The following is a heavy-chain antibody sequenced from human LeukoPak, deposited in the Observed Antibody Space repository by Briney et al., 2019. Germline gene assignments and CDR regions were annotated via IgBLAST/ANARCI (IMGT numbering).Heavy chain of an antibody. Sequence: PSETLSLTCTVSGGSISSGKYFWSWVRQPPGKGLEWIGYIYYSGSTHYNPSLKSRVTMSIDTSKNQVSLRLTSVTAADTAMYYCARAETVPYYGSGSYGDYYFYGMHVWGQGTMVTVSS. CDR1: GGSISSGKYF. CDR2: IYYSGST. D-gene: IGHD3-10*01. J-gene: IGHJ6*02. V-gene: IGHV4-30-4*01. CDR3: ARAETVPYYGSGSYGDYYFYGMHV.